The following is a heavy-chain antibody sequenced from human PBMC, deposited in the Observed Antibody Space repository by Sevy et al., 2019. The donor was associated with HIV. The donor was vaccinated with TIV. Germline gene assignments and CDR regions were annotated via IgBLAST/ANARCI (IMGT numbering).Heavy chain of an antibody. CDR2: IKQDGSEK. CDR1: GFTFSSYW. Sequence: GGSLRLSCAASGFTFSSYWMSWVRQAPGKGLEWVANIKQDGSEKYYVDSVKGRFTISRDNAKTLLYLQMNSLRAEDTAVYYCARVSPGIAVAGTEYYFDYWGQGTLVTVSS. CDR3: ARVSPGIAVAGTEYYFDY. D-gene: IGHD6-19*01. V-gene: IGHV3-7*01. J-gene: IGHJ4*02.